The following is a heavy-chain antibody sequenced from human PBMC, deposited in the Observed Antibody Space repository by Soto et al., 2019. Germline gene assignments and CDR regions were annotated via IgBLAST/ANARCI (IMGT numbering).Heavy chain of an antibody. D-gene: IGHD3-10*01. CDR3: TLSGRTWFDP. J-gene: IGHJ5*02. Sequence: ASVKVSCKASGYTFTSYDINWVRQAPGQGLEWMGWIDPNSGETGYAQKFQGRVTMTKDTSIDTAYMELSSLRSEDTAVYYCTLSGRTWFDPWGQGTLVTVSS. CDR1: GYTFTSYD. CDR2: IDPNSGET. V-gene: IGHV1-8*01.